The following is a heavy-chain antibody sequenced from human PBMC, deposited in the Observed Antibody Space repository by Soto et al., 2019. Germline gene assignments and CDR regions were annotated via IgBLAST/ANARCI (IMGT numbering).Heavy chain of an antibody. J-gene: IGHJ4*02. CDR3: ASALGGH. V-gene: IGHV4-34*08. Sequence: PSETLSLTCAVHVGTCSGFYWSWIRQPPGKGLEWIGEINHSGSTNYNPSLKSRVTISVDTSRDQFSLNLSSVTAADTAMYYCASALGGHWGQGILVTVSS. CDR1: VGTCSGFY. D-gene: IGHD3-16*01. CDR2: INHSGST.